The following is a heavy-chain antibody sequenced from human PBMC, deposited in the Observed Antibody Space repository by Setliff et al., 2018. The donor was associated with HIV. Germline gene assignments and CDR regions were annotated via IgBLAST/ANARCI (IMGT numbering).Heavy chain of an antibody. Sequence: SETLSLTCTVSGGSISSSNYYWGWIRQPPGKGLEYIGSMHYSGSTYYNPSLKSRVTISVDTSKNQFSLKLSSVTAADTAVYYCARTWWLRSNWFDPCGQGTQVTVSS. D-gene: IGHD5-12*01. V-gene: IGHV4-39*01. J-gene: IGHJ5*02. CDR2: MHYSGST. CDR3: ARTWWLRSNWFDP. CDR1: GGSISSSNYY.